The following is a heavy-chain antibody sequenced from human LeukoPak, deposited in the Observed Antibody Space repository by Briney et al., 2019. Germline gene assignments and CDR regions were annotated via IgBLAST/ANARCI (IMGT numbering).Heavy chain of an antibody. V-gene: IGHV3-30*02. D-gene: IGHD3-3*01. Sequence: GGSLRLSCAASGFDFNNYIMHWVRQAPGKGLEWVAIIWFDGDDEKYSDSVKGRFTISRDNSKNTLYLQMNSLRAEDTAVYYCARDTIFGVASGGAFDIWGQGTMVTVSS. CDR2: IWFDGDDE. CDR3: ARDTIFGVASGGAFDI. CDR1: GFDFNNYI. J-gene: IGHJ3*02.